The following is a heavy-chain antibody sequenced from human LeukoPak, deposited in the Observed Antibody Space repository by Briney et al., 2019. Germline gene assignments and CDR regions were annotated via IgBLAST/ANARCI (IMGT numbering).Heavy chain of an antibody. CDR3: ARGLYYYDSSGYLYY. J-gene: IGHJ4*02. D-gene: IGHD3-22*01. V-gene: IGHV3-53*01. CDR1: GFTVSSNY. CDR2: IYSGGST. Sequence: PGGSLRLSCAASGFTVSSNYMSWVRQAPGKGLGWVSVIYSGGSTYSADSVKGRFTISRDNSKNTRYLQMHSLRVEVTVVYYCARGLYYYDSSGYLYYWGQGTLVSVSS.